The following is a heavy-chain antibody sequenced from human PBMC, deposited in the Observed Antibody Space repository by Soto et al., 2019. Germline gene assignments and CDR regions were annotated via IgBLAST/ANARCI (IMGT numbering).Heavy chain of an antibody. CDR3: ARVVSAASVVAPGRRYFDY. J-gene: IGHJ4*02. CDR2: ISAYNGNT. D-gene: IGHD2-2*01. Sequence: ASVKVSCKASGYTFTSYGISWVRQAPGQGLEWMGWISAYNGNTNYAQKLQGRVTMTTDTSTSTAYMELRSLRSDDTAVYYCARVVSAASVVAPGRRYFDYWGQGTLVTVSS. CDR1: GYTFTSYG. V-gene: IGHV1-18*01.